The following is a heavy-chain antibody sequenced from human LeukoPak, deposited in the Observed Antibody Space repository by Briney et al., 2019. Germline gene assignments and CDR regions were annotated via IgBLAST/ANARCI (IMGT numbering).Heavy chain of an antibody. D-gene: IGHD6-13*01. CDR2: ITDSGAST. J-gene: IGHJ4*02. Sequence: GGSLRLSCAASGFTFDTYAMTWVRQAPGKGLEWISVITDSGASTFYADPVKGRFTISRDNSKNTLYLQMNSLRAGDTAIYYCAKSSSSWPYYFDYWGQGTVVTVSS. V-gene: IGHV3-23*01. CDR1: GFTFDTYA. CDR3: AKSSSSWPYYFDY.